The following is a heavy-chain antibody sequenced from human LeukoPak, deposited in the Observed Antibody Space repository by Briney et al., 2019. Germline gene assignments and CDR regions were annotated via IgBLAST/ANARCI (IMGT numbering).Heavy chain of an antibody. CDR1: GGSISSYY. V-gene: IGHV4-59*01. J-gene: IGHJ4*02. Sequence: SETLSLTCTVSGGSISSYYWSWIRRPPGKGLEWIGYIYYSGSTNYNPFLKSRVTISVDTSKNQFSLKLSSVTAADTAVYYCALGRYCSGGSCYSIDYWGQGTLVTVSS. D-gene: IGHD2-15*01. CDR3: ALGRYCSGGSCYSIDY. CDR2: IYYSGST.